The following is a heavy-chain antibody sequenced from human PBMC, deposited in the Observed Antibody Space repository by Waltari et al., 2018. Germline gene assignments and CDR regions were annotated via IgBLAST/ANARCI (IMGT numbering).Heavy chain of an antibody. Sequence: QVQLVQSGADLKKPRASLKVPCRASGYTFTDYYIHWVRQAPGQGLEWMGCINPNSGGTNLAQKCQGRVTLTMDTSITTAFMDLRRLRSDDEAVYYCARGLRHIVVHDAFDIWGQGTTVTVSS. J-gene: IGHJ3*02. D-gene: IGHD3-22*01. CDR1: GYTFTDYY. CDR2: INPNSGGT. V-gene: IGHV1-2*02. CDR3: ARGLRHIVVHDAFDI.